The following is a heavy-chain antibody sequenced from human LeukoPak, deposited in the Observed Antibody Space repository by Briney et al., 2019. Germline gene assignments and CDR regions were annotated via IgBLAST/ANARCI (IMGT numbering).Heavy chain of an antibody. CDR1: GFTVSSNY. CDR3: ASPGIRYFDWLPHPFDY. D-gene: IGHD3-9*01. CDR2: IYSGGST. V-gene: IGHV3-53*01. J-gene: IGHJ4*02. Sequence: PGGSLRLSCAASGFTVSSNYMSWVRQAPREGLEWVTVIYSGGSTYYADSVKGRFTISRDNSKNTLYLQMNSLRAEDTAVYYCASPGIRYFDWLPHPFDYWGQGTLVTVSS.